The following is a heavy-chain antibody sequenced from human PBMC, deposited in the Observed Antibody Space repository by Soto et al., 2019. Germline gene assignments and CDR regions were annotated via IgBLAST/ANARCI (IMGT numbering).Heavy chain of an antibody. CDR2: IYWDDDK. D-gene: IGHD6-19*01. Sequence: QITLKESGPTLVKPTQTLTLTCTFSGFSLSTSGVGVGWIRQPPGKALEWLALIYWDDDKRYSPSLKSRLTITKDTSKNQVVLTMTNMDPVDTATYYCAHRHQQWRFDWFDPWGQGTLVTVSS. V-gene: IGHV2-5*02. CDR1: GFSLSTSGVG. CDR3: AHRHQQWRFDWFDP. J-gene: IGHJ5*02.